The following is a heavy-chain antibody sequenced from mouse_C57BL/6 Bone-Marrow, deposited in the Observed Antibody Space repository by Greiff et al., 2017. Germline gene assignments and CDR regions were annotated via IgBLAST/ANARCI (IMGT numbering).Heavy chain of an antibody. D-gene: IGHD2-3*01. CDR2: IDPSDSYT. CDR3: AREGWPSYNFDY. CDR1: GYTFTSYW. V-gene: IGHV1-69*01. Sequence: VQLQQSGAELVMPGASVKLSCKASGYTFTSYWMHWVKQRPGQGLEWIGEIDPSDSYTNYNQKFKGKSTLTVDKSSSTAYMQLSSLTSEDSAVYYCAREGWPSYNFDYWGQGTTLTVSS. J-gene: IGHJ2*01.